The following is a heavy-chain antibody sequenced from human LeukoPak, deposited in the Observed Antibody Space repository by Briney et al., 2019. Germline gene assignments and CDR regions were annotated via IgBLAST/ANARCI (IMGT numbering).Heavy chain of an antibody. J-gene: IGHJ6*02. CDR3: ARETYSSSWYDYYYYYGMDV. V-gene: IGHV1-69*01. CDR2: IIPIFGTA. D-gene: IGHD6-13*01. Sequence: ASVKVSCKASGGTFSSYAISWVRQAPGQGLEWMGGIIPIFGTANYAQKLQGRVTITADESTSTAYMELSSLRSEDTAVYYCARETYSSSWYDYYYYYGMDVWGQGTTVTVSS. CDR1: GGTFSSYA.